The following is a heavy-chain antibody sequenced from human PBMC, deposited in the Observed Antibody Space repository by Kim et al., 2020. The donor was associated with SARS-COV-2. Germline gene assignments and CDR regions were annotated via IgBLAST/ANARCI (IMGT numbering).Heavy chain of an antibody. D-gene: IGHD5-18*01. CDR1: GGSISSSDYY. J-gene: IGHJ4*02. CDR3: ARATRRYMYGKLDF. V-gene: IGHV4-39*01. CDR2: ISYSGST. Sequence: SETLSLTCTVSGGSISSSDYYWGWIRQPPGKGLEWIGYISYSGSTYYNPSLKSRVTISVDTSKNQFSLKVSSVTAADTTVYYCARATRRYMYGKLDFWGQGTLVTVSS.